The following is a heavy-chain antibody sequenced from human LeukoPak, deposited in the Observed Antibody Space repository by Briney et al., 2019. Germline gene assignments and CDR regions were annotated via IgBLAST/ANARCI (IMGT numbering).Heavy chain of an antibody. CDR2: ISGSGGST. V-gene: IGHV3-23*01. J-gene: IGHJ6*02. D-gene: IGHD3-16*02. Sequence: GGSLRLSCAASGFTFSSYAMSWVRQAPGKGLEWVSAISGSGGSTYYADSVKGRFTISRDNSKNTLYLQMNSLRAEDTAVYYCAKCLVIDYFYGMDVWGQGTTVTVSS. CDR1: GFTFSSYA. CDR3: AKCLVIDYFYGMDV.